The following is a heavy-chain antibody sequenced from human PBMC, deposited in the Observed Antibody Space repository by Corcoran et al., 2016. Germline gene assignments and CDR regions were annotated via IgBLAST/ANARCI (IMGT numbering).Heavy chain of an antibody. Sequence: EVQLVESGGGLIQPGGSLRLSCAASGFTVSSNYMNWVRQAPGKGLEWVSVIYNSGSTYYADSVKGRFTISRDNSKNTLYLQMNSLRAEDTALYYCARSGYTYGLYFDYWGQGTRVTVSS. CDR1: GFTVSSNY. V-gene: IGHV3-53*01. CDR2: IYNSGST. D-gene: IGHD5-18*01. CDR3: ARSGYTYGLYFDY. J-gene: IGHJ4*02.